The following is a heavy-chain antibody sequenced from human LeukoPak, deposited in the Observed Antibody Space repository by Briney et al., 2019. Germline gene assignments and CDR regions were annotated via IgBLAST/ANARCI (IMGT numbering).Heavy chain of an antibody. V-gene: IGHV3-30*04. D-gene: IGHD6-19*01. CDR2: ISYDGSNK. CDR3: ARGSRGSGWYYYFDY. CDR1: GFTFSSYA. J-gene: IGHJ4*02. Sequence: GRSLRLSCAASGFTFSSYAMHWVRQAPGKGLEWVAVISYDGSNKYYADSVKGRFTISRDNSKNTLYLQMNSLRAEDTAVYYCARGSRGSGWYYYFDYWGQGTLVTVSS.